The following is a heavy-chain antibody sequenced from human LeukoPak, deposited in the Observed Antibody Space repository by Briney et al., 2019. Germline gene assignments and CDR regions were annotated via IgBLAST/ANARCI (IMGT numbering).Heavy chain of an antibody. V-gene: IGHV3-30*09. D-gene: IGHD3-9*01. CDR1: GFTFSSYA. CDR3: AKELERYFDW. Sequence: GGSLRLSCAASGFTFSSYAMHWVRQPPGTGLEWVTVISYDGSDKYYADSVKGRFVILRDNSKNALYLQMNSLRAEDTAVYYCAKELERYFDWWGQGTLVTVSS. CDR2: ISYDGSDK. J-gene: IGHJ4*02.